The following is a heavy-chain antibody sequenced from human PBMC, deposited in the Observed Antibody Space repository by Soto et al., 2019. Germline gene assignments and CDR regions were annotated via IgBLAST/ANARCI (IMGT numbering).Heavy chain of an antibody. Sequence: GXSVKDSCKASGYTFISYAIYWGRQAPGQGLDWMGMINPRDGTTLYAQKFQGRVTMTRDTSTRTLYMELSSLRSEDTALYYCARGGGTLDYWGQGTLVTVSS. J-gene: IGHJ4*02. CDR2: INPRDGTT. CDR1: GYTFISYA. CDR3: ARGGGTLDY. V-gene: IGHV1-46*01.